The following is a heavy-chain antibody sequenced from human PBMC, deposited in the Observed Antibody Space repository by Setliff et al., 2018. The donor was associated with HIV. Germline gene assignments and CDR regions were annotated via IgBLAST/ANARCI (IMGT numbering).Heavy chain of an antibody. D-gene: IGHD3-10*01. Sequence: SVKVSCKASGYTFTNYDINWVRQAPGQGLEWMGGVIPIFATTTYAQQFHGRVTITTDESTSTAYMELSSLRSEDTAVYYCARALAAANYGSGSYLGYYYMDVWGKGTTVTVSS. J-gene: IGHJ6*03. V-gene: IGHV1-69*05. CDR1: GYTFTNYD. CDR3: ARALAAANYGSGSYLGYYYMDV. CDR2: VIPIFATT.